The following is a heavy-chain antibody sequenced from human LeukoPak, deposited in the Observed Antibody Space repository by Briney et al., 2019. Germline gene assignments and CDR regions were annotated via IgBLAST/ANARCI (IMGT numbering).Heavy chain of an antibody. CDR3: ARRSVAGATTGYYYDS. CDR2: ISSSGSTI. Sequence: PGGSLRLSCAASGFTFSDYYMSWIRQAPGKGLEWVSYISSSGSTIYYADSVKGRFTISRDNAKNSLYLQMSSLRVDDTAFYYCARRSVAGATTGYYYDSWGQGTLVTVSS. V-gene: IGHV3-11*01. J-gene: IGHJ4*02. D-gene: IGHD1-26*01. CDR1: GFTFSDYY.